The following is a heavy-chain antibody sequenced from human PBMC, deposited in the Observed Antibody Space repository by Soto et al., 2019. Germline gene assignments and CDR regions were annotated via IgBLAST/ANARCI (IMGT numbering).Heavy chain of an antibody. CDR1: GYTFTSYD. Sequence: QVQLVQSGAEVKKPGASVKVSCKASGYTFTSYDINWVRQATGQGLEWMGWMNPNSGNTGHAQKFQVRVTMTRNTAIRTAYMELSSLRSEDTSVYYCARERAVCFGHWGQGSLVTVSS. CDR3: ARERAVCFGH. D-gene: IGHD1-20*01. CDR2: MNPNSGNT. V-gene: IGHV1-8*01. J-gene: IGHJ5*02.